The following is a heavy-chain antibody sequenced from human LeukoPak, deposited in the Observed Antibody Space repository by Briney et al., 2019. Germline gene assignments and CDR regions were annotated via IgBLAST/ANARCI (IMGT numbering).Heavy chain of an antibody. V-gene: IGHV3-23*02. D-gene: IGHD6-13*01. CDR3: AKTRPLDSSSWSHGDY. CDR2: ISGSGDST. J-gene: IGHJ4*02. CDR1: RFTFGSYA. Sequence: GGSLRLSCAASRFTFGSYAMSWVRQAPGKGLEWVSAISGSGDSTYYGDSVKGRFTISRDNSKNKLYLQMNSLRAEDTAVYYCAKTRPLDSSSWSHGDYWGQGTLVTVSS.